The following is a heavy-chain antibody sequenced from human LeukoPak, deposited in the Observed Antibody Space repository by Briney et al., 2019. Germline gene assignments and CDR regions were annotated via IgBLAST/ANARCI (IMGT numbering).Heavy chain of an antibody. J-gene: IGHJ3*02. Sequence: GGSLRPSCAPSGFTFTTYAISGVPRAPGKGLGWVSGISGSTYYADSVKGRFTISRDNSKNTLYLQMNSLRAEDTAVYYCAKKYSSNWYTAFDIWGQGTMVTVSS. V-gene: IGHV3-23*01. CDR1: GFTFTTYA. CDR3: AKKYSSNWYTAFDI. CDR2: ISGST. D-gene: IGHD6-13*01.